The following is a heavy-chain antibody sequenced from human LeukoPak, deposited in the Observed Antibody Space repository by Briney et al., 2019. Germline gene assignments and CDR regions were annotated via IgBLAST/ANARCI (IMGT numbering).Heavy chain of an antibody. J-gene: IGHJ4*02. Sequence: PGGSLRLSCAASGFTCSTYGRHCLRQAPGKGLVWVARIRPEGTTTAYADSVKGRFTISRDNAKNTLFLQMNSLSAEDTAVYYCARDLDWLYFDYWGQGTLVTVSS. CDR1: GFTCSTYG. D-gene: IGHD3-9*01. CDR2: IRPEGTTT. V-gene: IGHV3-74*03. CDR3: ARDLDWLYFDY.